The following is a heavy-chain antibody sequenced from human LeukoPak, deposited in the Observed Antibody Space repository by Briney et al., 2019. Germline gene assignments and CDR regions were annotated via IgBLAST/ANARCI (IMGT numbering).Heavy chain of an antibody. CDR1: GFTVSRNY. D-gene: IGHD1-26*01. CDR2: IYSSGTT. V-gene: IGHV3-53*01. Sequence: GGSLRLSCAASGFTVSRNYMTWVRQAPGKGLEWVSVIYSSGTTYYADSVKGRFTISRDNSKNTLYLQMNSLRAEDTAVYYCAKVFSSGSYYDEDYWGQGTLVTVSS. CDR3: AKVFSSGSYYDEDY. J-gene: IGHJ4*02.